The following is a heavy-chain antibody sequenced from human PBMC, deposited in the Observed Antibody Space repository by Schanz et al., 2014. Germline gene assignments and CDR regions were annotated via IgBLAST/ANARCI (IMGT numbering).Heavy chain of an antibody. J-gene: IGHJ4*02. CDR2: INTGSGDT. Sequence: QVHLVQSGAEVKRPGASVKVSCKASEYSFTSYSMHWVRQAPGQRLEWMGWINTGSGDTKYSQNFQGRVTITRDTSASTAYMELSSLRSEDTAVYSCARDRRFFDRGDLYYFDSWGQGTLVTVSS. D-gene: IGHD3-3*01. V-gene: IGHV1-3*04. CDR3: ARDRRFFDRGDLYYFDS. CDR1: EYSFTSYS.